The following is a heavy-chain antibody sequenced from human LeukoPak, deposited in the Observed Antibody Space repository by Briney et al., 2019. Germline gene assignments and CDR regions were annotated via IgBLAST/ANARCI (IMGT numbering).Heavy chain of an antibody. Sequence: GGSLRLSCAASGFSLSAYWMTWVRQAPGKGLEWVANINRDGSQRNHVDSVKGRFTISRDNSKNTLYLQMNSLRAEDTAVYYCAREWGYSSSPWPFFDYWGQGTLVTVSS. J-gene: IGHJ4*02. CDR3: AREWGYSSSPWPFFDY. V-gene: IGHV3-7*01. CDR2: INRDGSQR. CDR1: GFSLSAYW. D-gene: IGHD6-13*01.